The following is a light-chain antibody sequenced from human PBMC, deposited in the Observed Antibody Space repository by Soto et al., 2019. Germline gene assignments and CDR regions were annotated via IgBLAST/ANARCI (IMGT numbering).Light chain of an antibody. CDR2: KSS. V-gene: IGKV1-5*03. Sequence: DIQITQSPSTLSASIGVGVTITCRASQTIDTWLAWYQQKPGKAPKLLIYKSSSLQPGVPSRFSGSGSGTEFTLTISSLQPDDFAAYYCQRYSFYSRTFGQGTKVEVK. CDR3: QRYSFYSRT. CDR1: QTIDTW. J-gene: IGKJ1*01.